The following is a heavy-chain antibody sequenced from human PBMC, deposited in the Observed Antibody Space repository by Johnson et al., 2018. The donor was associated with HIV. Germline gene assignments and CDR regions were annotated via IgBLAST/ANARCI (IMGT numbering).Heavy chain of an antibody. CDR1: GFTFSFYA. Sequence: QVQLVESGGGVAQPGRSLRLSCAASGFTFSFYAMHWVRQAPGKGLEWVALILYDGSNKYYADSVKGRFTISRDNSKNTLSLQMNSLRAEDTAVYYCARSYSGNSAFDIWGQGTMVTVSS. CDR3: ARSYSGNSAFDI. D-gene: IGHD1-26*01. V-gene: IGHV3-30-3*01. CDR2: ILYDGSNK. J-gene: IGHJ3*02.